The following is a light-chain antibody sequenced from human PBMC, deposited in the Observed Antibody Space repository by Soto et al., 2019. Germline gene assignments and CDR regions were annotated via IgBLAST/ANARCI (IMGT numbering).Light chain of an antibody. Sequence: EMVLTHSPGTLSLSPGDKATLSCRSSQNFGGRSLAWFQQKPGQPPKLLIYDTSTRAAGSPDRFSGTGSGTDFTLTINRLEPEDFAVYYCQQYAGSPETFGQGTKVDIK. CDR2: DTS. V-gene: IGKV3-20*01. CDR1: QNFGGRS. CDR3: QQYAGSPET. J-gene: IGKJ1*01.